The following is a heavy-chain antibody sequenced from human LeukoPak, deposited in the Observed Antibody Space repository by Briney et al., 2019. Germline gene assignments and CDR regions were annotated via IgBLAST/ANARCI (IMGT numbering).Heavy chain of an antibody. D-gene: IGHD3-22*01. CDR2: ISYDGSNK. V-gene: IGHV3-30*03. CDR1: GFTFSSYG. Sequence: GGSLRLSCAASGFTFSSYGMHWVRQAPGKGLEWVAVISYDGSNKYYADSVKGRFTISRDNSKNTLYLQMNSLRAEDTAVYYCARGAYYDSSGYDGFDYWGQGTLVTVSS. J-gene: IGHJ4*02. CDR3: ARGAYYDSSGYDGFDY.